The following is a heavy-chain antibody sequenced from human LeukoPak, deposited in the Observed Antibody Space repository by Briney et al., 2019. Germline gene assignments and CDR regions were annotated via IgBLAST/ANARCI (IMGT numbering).Heavy chain of an antibody. J-gene: IGHJ4*02. V-gene: IGHV1-18*01. CDR2: ISAYNGNT. D-gene: IGHD5-24*01. CDR1: GYTFTSYG. Sequence: AASVKVSCKASGYTFTSYGISWVRQAPGQGLEWMGWISAYNGNTNYAQKLQGRVTMTTDTSTSTAYMELKSLRSDDTAVYYCARDKSMAYFDYWGQGTLVTVSS. CDR3: ARDKSMAYFDY.